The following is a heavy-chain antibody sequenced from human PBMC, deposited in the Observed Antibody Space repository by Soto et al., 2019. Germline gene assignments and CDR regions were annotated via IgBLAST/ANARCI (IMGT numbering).Heavy chain of an antibody. V-gene: IGHV4-4*07. CDR2: IYTSGST. D-gene: IGHD3-9*01. CDR3: ARVRVLRYFDWLLYEDGMDV. CDR1: GGSISSYY. Sequence: SETLSLTCTVSGGSISSYYWSWIRQPAGKGLEWIGRIYTSGSTNYNPSLKSRVTMSVDTSKNQFSLKLSSVTAADTAVYYCARVRVLRYFDWLLYEDGMDVWGQGTTLTVSS. J-gene: IGHJ6*02.